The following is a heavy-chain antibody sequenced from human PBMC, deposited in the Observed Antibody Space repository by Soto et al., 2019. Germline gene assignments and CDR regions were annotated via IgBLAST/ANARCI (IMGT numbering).Heavy chain of an antibody. J-gene: IGHJ5*02. CDR3: ARDINSGDNWFDP. V-gene: IGHV4-31*03. D-gene: IGHD1-1*01. CDR1: GGSISSGGYY. CDR2: IYYSGST. Sequence: QVQLQESGPGLVKPSQTLSLTCTVSGGSISSGGYYWSWIRQHPGKGLEWIGYIYYSGSTYYNPSLTSRVTISEDTSKNQFCLKLSAVTAADTAVEYGARDINSGDNWFDPWGQGTLVTVSS.